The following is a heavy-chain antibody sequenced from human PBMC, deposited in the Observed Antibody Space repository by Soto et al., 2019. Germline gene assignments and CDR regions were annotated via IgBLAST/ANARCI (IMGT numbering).Heavy chain of an antibody. CDR3: ARDYSRSGYYYYYGMDV. Sequence: ASVKVSCKASGYTFTSYGISWVRQAPGRGLEWMGWISAHNGNTNYAQKLQGRVTMTTDTSTSTAYMELRSLRSDDTAGYYCARDYSRSGYYYYYGMDVWGQGTTVTVSS. D-gene: IGHD3-3*01. CDR1: GYTFTSYG. J-gene: IGHJ6*02. CDR2: ISAHNGNT. V-gene: IGHV1-18*04.